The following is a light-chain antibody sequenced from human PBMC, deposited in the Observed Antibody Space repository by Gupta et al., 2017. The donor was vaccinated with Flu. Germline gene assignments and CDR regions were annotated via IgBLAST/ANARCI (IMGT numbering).Light chain of an antibody. CDR2: DAS. V-gene: IGKV3-11*01. CDR1: QSVSSY. J-gene: IGKJ2*01. Sequence: EIVLTQSPATLSLSPGERATFSCRASQSVSSYLAWYKQKPGQTPRLLIYDASNRATGIPARSSATGYGIDFTLTISSLEPEDFAVYYCQQFGNWPPYTFGQGTKMEIK. CDR3: QQFGNWPPYT.